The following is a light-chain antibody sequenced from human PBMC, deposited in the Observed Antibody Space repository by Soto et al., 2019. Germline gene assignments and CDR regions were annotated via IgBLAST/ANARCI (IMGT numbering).Light chain of an antibody. Sequence: QSVLTQPASVSGAPGQSITISCSGSISDVGSSVPVACYQHQARHAHYLIIYEGSRRPSVVSSRLSGSKAGNTASLTINGLQAEDEANNYCYGFVGAGPYVFGTGT. CDR2: EGS. CDR3: YGFVGAGPYV. CDR1: ISDVGSSVP. V-gene: IGLV2-23*01. J-gene: IGLJ1*01.